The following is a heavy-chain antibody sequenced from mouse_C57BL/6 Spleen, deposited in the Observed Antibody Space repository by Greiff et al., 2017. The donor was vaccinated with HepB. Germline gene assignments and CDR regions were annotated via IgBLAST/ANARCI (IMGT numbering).Heavy chain of an antibody. V-gene: IGHV1-63*01. CDR3: ARSGDGYPFAY. Sequence: QVQLQQSGAELVRPGTSVKMSCKASGYTFTNYWIGWAKQRPGHGLEWIGDIYPGGGYTNYNEKFKGKATLTADKSSSTAYMQFSSLTSEDSAIYYCARSGDGYPFAYWGQGTLVTVSA. J-gene: IGHJ3*01. CDR2: IYPGGGYT. D-gene: IGHD2-3*01. CDR1: GYTFTNYW.